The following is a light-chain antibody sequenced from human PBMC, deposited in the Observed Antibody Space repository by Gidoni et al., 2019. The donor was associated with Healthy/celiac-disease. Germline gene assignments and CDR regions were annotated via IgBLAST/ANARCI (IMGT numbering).Light chain of an antibody. V-gene: IGLV1-47*01. J-gene: IGLJ3*02. CDR3: AAWDDSLSGRV. CDR2: RNN. CDR1: SSNIGSNY. Sequence: QSVLTQPPSASGTPGQGVTIPGSGTSSNIGSNYVSWYQQLPGPAPKLLIYRNNQRPSGVPDRFSGSKSGTSASLAISGLRSEDEADYYCAAWDDSLSGRVFGGGTKLTVL.